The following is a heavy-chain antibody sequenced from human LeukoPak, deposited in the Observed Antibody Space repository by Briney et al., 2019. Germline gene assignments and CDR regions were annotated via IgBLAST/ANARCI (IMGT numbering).Heavy chain of an antibody. Sequence: PGGSLRLSCTVSGFTVSSNSMSWVRQAPGKGLEWVANIKQDGSEKYYVDSVKGRFTISRDNAKNSLYLQMNSLRAEDTAVYYCAELGITMIGGVWGKGTTVTISS. V-gene: IGHV3-7*01. CDR2: IKQDGSEK. J-gene: IGHJ6*04. D-gene: IGHD3-10*02. CDR3: AELGITMIGGV. CDR1: GFTVSSNS.